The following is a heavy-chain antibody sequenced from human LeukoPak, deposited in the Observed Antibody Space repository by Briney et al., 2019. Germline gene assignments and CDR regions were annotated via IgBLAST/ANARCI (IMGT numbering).Heavy chain of an antibody. Sequence: SETLSLTCAVYGGSFSAYYWSWIRQPPGKGLEWIGEINHRGSTNYNPSLKSRVTIAVDTSKSQFSLKLNSVTAADTAVYYCARVNGGSGGPDFDYWGHGTLVTVSS. CDR3: ARVNGGSGGPDFDY. J-gene: IGHJ4*01. V-gene: IGHV4-34*01. CDR1: GGSFSAYY. CDR2: INHRGST. D-gene: IGHD3-10*01.